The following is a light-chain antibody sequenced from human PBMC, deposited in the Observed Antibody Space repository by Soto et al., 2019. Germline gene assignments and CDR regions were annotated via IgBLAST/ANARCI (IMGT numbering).Light chain of an antibody. J-gene: IGLJ1*01. V-gene: IGLV2-14*01. CDR2: DVS. CDR1: SSDIGAYDY. Sequence: QSALTQPASVSGSPGQSITISCTGTSSDIGAYDYVAWYQQHPDKVPKLMIYDVSRRPSGVSYRFSGSKSGNTASLTISGLQADDEADYYCGSRTISRTYVFGTGTKVTVL. CDR3: GSRTISRTYV.